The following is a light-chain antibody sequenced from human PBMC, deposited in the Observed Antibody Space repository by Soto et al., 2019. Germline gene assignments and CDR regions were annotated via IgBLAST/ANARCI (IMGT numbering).Light chain of an antibody. V-gene: IGKV3-15*01. CDR1: QSVGSN. Sequence: ERVMTQSPATLSVSPGERATLSCRASQSVGSNLAWYQQKPGQAPRLLIYGASTRATGIPARFSGSGSGTEFTLTISSLQSEDFAVYYCQQYNNWPPLTFGGGTKVEI. J-gene: IGKJ4*01. CDR2: GAS. CDR3: QQYNNWPPLT.